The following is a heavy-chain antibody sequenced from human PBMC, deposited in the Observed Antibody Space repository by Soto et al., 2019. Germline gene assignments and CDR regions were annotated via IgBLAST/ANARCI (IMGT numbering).Heavy chain of an antibody. CDR2: IYYSGST. J-gene: IGHJ4*02. CDR1: GGSISSYY. Sequence: QVQLQESGPGLVKPSETLSLTCTVSGGSISSYYWSWIWQPPGKGLEWIGYIYYSGSTNHNPSLKSRVTISVDTSKNQFSLKLSSVTAADTAVYYCASGGYSYGYYFDYWGQGTLVTVSS. D-gene: IGHD5-18*01. CDR3: ASGGYSYGYYFDY. V-gene: IGHV4-59*01.